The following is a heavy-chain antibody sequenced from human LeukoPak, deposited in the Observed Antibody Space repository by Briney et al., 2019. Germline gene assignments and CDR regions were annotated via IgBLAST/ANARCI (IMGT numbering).Heavy chain of an antibody. J-gene: IGHJ2*01. V-gene: IGHV4-59*01. CDR2: IYYSGST. CDR1: GGXISSYY. CDR3: ARYPNTIFGVAPAYWYFDL. Sequence: SETLSLTCTVSGGXISSYYWSWIRQPPGKGLEWIGYIYYSGSTNYNPSLKSRVTISVDTSKNQFSLKLSSVTAADTAVYYCARYPNTIFGVAPAYWYFDLWGRGTLVTVSS. D-gene: IGHD3-3*01.